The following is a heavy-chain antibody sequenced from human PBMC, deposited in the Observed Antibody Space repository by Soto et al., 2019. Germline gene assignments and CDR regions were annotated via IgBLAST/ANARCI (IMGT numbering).Heavy chain of an antibody. Sequence: HVQLVQSGAEVKQPGASVKVSCKASGYTFTNYAMHWVRQAPGQRLQWMGWIDGGNGNTEYSQSLQARVTITSDTSASTAYMELYSLRSEDSAVYYCARAPLFLGGTEYYFDHWGQGTLVTVSS. V-gene: IGHV1-3*01. CDR1: GYTFTNYA. CDR2: IDGGNGNT. D-gene: IGHD2-21*02. CDR3: ARAPLFLGGTEYYFDH. J-gene: IGHJ4*02.